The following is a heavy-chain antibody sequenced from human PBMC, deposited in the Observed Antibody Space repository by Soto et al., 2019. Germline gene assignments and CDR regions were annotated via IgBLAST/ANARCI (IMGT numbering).Heavy chain of an antibody. J-gene: IGHJ6*03. CDR3: ARDYGSGNPYYYYMDV. V-gene: IGHV3-9*01. D-gene: IGHD3-10*01. CDR2: ISWNSDTI. Sequence: EVQLVESGGGLVQPGRSLRLSCAASGFTFDDYAMHWVRQAPGRGLEWVSGISWNSDTIGYGDSVKGRITISRDNAKNSLHLQMNSLRPEDTALYYCARDYGSGNPYYYYMDVWGKGTTVTVSS. CDR1: GFTFDDYA.